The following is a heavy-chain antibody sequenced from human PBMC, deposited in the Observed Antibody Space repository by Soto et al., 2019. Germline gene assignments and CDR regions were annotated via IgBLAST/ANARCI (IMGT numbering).Heavy chain of an antibody. CDR2: FDPEDGET. V-gene: IGHV1-24*01. Sequence: ASVKVSCKVSGYSLTELSLHWVRQAPGNGLEWLGGFDPEDGETIYSQNFQGRITVTEDTSTDTAYLHLSSLKSDDTAVYFCARCHRGLRCHLDSWGQGTLVTVSS. CDR1: GYSLTELS. D-gene: IGHD2-8*01. J-gene: IGHJ4*02. CDR3: ARCHRGLRCHLDS.